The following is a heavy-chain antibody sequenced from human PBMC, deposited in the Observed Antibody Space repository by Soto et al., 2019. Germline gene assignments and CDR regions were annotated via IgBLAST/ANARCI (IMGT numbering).Heavy chain of an antibody. CDR3: ARRSIAAAGWWFDP. Sequence: QVQLQESGPGLVKPSQTLSLTCTVSGGSISSGGYYWSWIRQHPGKGLEWIGYIYYSGSTYYNPSLRSRVTISVDTSKNQFSLKLSSVTAADTAVYYCARRSIAAAGWWFDPWGQGTLVTVSS. D-gene: IGHD6-13*01. J-gene: IGHJ5*02. V-gene: IGHV4-31*03. CDR2: IYYSGST. CDR1: GGSISSGGYY.